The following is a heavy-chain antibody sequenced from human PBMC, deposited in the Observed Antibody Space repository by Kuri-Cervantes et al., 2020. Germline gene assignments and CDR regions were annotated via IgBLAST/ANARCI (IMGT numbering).Heavy chain of an antibody. CDR1: GGSFSGYY. CDR3: AALRRTSGQLNY. D-gene: IGHD3-10*01. V-gene: IGHV4-34*01. Sequence: SETLSLTCAVYGGSFSGYYWSWIRQPPGKGLEWTGEINHSGSTNYNPSLKSRVTISVDTSKNQFSLKLSSVTAADTAVYYCAALRRTSGQLNYWGQGTLVTVSS. J-gene: IGHJ4*02. CDR2: INHSGST.